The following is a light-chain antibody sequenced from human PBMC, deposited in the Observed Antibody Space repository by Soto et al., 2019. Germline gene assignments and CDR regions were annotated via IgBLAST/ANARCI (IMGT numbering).Light chain of an antibody. CDR2: DAS. V-gene: IGKV1-17*01. CDR1: QDIRND. J-gene: IGKJ1*01. Sequence: DIQMTQSPSSLSASVGDRVTITCRASQDIRNDLGWYQQRPGKAPERLIYDASSLEGGVPSRFSGSGSGTEFTLTISSLQPDDFATYYCHQYNYYRPTFGQGTKVDIK. CDR3: HQYNYYRPT.